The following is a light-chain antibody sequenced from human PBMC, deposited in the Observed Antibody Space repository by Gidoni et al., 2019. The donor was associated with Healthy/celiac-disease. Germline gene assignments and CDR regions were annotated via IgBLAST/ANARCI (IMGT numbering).Light chain of an antibody. CDR3: QQYYSTPLT. V-gene: IGKV4-1*01. J-gene: IGKJ4*01. CDR1: QSVLYSSNNKNY. Sequence: DIVMTQSPDSLAVSLGERATINCKSSQSVLYSSNNKNYLAWYQQKPGQPPKLLMYWASTRESGVPDRFRGSGSGRDFTRTISCMQAEDVAVYYCQQYYSTPLTFGGGTKVEIK. CDR2: WAS.